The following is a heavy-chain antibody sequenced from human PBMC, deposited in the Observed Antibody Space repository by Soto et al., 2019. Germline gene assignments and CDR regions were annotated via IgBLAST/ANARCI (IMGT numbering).Heavy chain of an antibody. CDR1: GFSVSSNY. Sequence: GGSLRLSCAVSGFSVSSNYITWVRQAPGKGLEWVSTIYSGGSTYYAESVRGRFTISRDNSKNTLYLQMNSLRAEDTAVYYCASSYTWRLFDYWGQGTLVTVSS. V-gene: IGHV3-53*01. CDR2: IYSGGST. D-gene: IGHD1-20*01. CDR3: ASSYTWRLFDY. J-gene: IGHJ4*02.